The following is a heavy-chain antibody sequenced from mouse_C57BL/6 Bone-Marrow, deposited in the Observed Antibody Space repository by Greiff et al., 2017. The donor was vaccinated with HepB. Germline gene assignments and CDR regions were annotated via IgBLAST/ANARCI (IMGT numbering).Heavy chain of an antibody. Sequence: QVQLQQPGAELVKPGASVKVSCKASGYTFTSYWMHWVKQRPGQGLEWIGRIHPSDSDTNYNQKFKGKATLTVDKSSSTAYMQLSSLTSEDSAVYYCAIDCLYYYGSSYWYFDVWGTGTTVTVSS. V-gene: IGHV1-74*01. CDR2: IHPSDSDT. D-gene: IGHD1-1*01. CDR1: GYTFTSYW. CDR3: AIDCLYYYGSSYWYFDV. J-gene: IGHJ1*03.